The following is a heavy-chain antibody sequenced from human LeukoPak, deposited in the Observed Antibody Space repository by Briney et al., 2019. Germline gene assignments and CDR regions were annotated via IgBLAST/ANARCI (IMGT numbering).Heavy chain of an antibody. V-gene: IGHV4-34*01. CDR1: GVSFSGYY. CDR3: ARGEGSGSYYNWFDP. D-gene: IGHD3-10*01. CDR2: INHSGST. Sequence: PSETLSLTCAVYGVSFSGYYWSWIRQPPGKGLEWIGEINHSGSTNYNPSLKSRVTISVDTSKNQFSLKLSSVTAADTAVYYCARGEGSGSYYNWFDPWGQGTLVTVSS. J-gene: IGHJ5*02.